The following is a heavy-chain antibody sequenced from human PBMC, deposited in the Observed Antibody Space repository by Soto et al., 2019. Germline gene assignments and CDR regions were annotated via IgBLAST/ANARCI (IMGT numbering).Heavy chain of an antibody. CDR1: GFTFSAYG. CDR2: ISYDGSSQ. CDR3: TKVTLSGDDYYSAGMDG. J-gene: IGHJ6*02. Sequence: QEKLVESGGGVVQPGRSLRLSCAASGFTFSAYGMHWVRQAPGKGLEWVTVISYDGSSQYYADSVKGRFIVSRDNSKNSLYLQVISLRPEDTAVYYCTKVTLSGDDYYSAGMDGWGQGTTVTVYS. D-gene: IGHD1-26*01. V-gene: IGHV3-30*18.